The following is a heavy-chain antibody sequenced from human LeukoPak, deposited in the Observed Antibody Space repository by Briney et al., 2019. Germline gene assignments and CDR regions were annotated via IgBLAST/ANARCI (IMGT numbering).Heavy chain of an antibody. V-gene: IGHV5-51*01. CDR3: ARHAIASSSSSWFDP. Sequence: GASLRISCKGSGYRFTSYWIGWVRQTPGKGLEWMGIIYPGDSDTRYSPSFQGQVTISADKSISTAYLQWSSLKASDTAMYYCARHAIASSSSSWFDPWGQGTLVTVSS. CDR2: IYPGDSDT. D-gene: IGHD6-6*01. J-gene: IGHJ5*02. CDR1: GYRFTSYW.